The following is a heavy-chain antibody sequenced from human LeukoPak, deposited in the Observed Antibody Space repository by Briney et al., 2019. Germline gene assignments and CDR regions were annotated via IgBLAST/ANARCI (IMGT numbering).Heavy chain of an antibody. CDR1: GFTFSSYS. V-gene: IGHV3-23*01. CDR3: AKPSPEYYYDSSGYYDY. J-gene: IGHJ4*02. Sequence: GGSLRLSCAASGFTFSSYSMNWVRQAPGKGLEWVSAISGSGGSTYYADSVKGRFTISRDNSKNTLYLQMNSLRAEDTAVYYCAKPSPEYYYDSSGYYDYWGQGTLVTVSS. D-gene: IGHD3-22*01. CDR2: ISGSGGST.